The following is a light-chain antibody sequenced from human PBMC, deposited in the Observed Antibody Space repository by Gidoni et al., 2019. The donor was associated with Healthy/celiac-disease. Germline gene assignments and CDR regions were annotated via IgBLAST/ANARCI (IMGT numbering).Light chain of an antibody. J-gene: IGKJ4*01. V-gene: IGKV1-33*01. CDR1: QDISNY. Sequence: DIHMTQSPSSLSASVGDRVTITCPASQDISNYFNWYQQKPGKAPKLLIYDASNLETGVPSRFSGSGSGTDFTFTISSLQPEDIATYYCQQYDNLPLTFXGXTKVEIK. CDR2: DAS. CDR3: QQYDNLPLT.